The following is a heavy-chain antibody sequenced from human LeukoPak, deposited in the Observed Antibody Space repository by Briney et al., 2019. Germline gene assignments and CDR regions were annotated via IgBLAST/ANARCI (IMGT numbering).Heavy chain of an antibody. J-gene: IGHJ4*02. CDR1: GYTFTGYY. D-gene: IGHD3-22*01. V-gene: IGHV1-2*06. CDR2: INPNSGGT. Sequence: ASVKVSCKASGYTFTGYYMHWVRQAPGQGLEWMGRINPNSGGTNHAQKFQGRVTMTRDTSISTAYMELSRLRSDDTAVYYCARVSPYYYDSSGHSGRRAYYFDYWGQGTLVTVSS. CDR3: ARVSPYYYDSSGHSGRRAYYFDY.